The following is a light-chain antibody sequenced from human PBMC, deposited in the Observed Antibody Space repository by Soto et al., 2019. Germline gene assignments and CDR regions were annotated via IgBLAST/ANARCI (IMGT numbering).Light chain of an antibody. CDR1: QSVINNY. Sequence: VLTQSPGTLSLSPGERATLSCRASQSVINNYLAWYQQKPGQSPRLLIYGASIRATAIPDRFSGSGSGTDFTLTITSLEPEDFAVYYCQQYGSSAWTFGQGTKVDIK. J-gene: IGKJ1*01. CDR3: QQYGSSAWT. V-gene: IGKV3-20*01. CDR2: GAS.